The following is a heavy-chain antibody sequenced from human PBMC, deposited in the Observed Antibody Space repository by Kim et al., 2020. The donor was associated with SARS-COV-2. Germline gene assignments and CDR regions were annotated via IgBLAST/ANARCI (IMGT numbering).Heavy chain of an antibody. CDR2: IYYSGST. CDR3: ARSGEGSRSFDY. D-gene: IGHD3-10*01. V-gene: IGHV4-31*03. J-gene: IGHJ4*02. Sequence: SETLSLTCTVSGGSISSGGYYWSWIRQHPGKGLEWIGYIYYSGSTYYNPSLKSRVTISVDTSKNQFSLKLSSVTAADTAVYYCARSGEGSRSFDYWGQGTLVTVSS. CDR1: GGSISSGGYY.